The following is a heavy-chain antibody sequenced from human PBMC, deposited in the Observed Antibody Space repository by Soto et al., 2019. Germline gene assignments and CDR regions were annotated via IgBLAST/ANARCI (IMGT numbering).Heavy chain of an antibody. J-gene: IGHJ6*02. CDR3: ARLSVATPHYWHGMDV. V-gene: IGHV3-30-3*01. Sequence: GGSLRLSCAASGFTFSSYAMHWVRQAPGKGLEWVAVISYDGSNKYYADSVKGRFTISRDNSKNTLYLQMNSLRAEDTAVYYCARLSVATPHYWHGMDVWGQGTTVTVSS. CDR1: GFTFSSYA. D-gene: IGHD5-12*01. CDR2: ISYDGSNK.